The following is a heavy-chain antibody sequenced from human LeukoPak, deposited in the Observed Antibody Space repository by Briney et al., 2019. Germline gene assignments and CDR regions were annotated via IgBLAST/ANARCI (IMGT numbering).Heavy chain of an antibody. CDR1: GFTFGGYT. V-gene: IGHV3-21*01. D-gene: IGHD4-17*01. CDR3: AREISYGDYPSGDAFDN. J-gene: IGHJ3*02. CDR2: ISSSLNI. Sequence: PGGSLRLSCSASGFTFGGYTINWVRLAPGKGLEWVSSISSSLNIYFADSVKGRFTISRDNAKNSLYLQMNSLRAEDTAVYFCAREISYGDYPSGDAFDNWGQGTMVTVSS.